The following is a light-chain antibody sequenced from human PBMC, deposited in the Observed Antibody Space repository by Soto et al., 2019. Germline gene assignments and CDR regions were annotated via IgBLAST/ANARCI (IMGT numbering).Light chain of an antibody. CDR2: EVT. CDR3: CSYAGSYTLL. V-gene: IGLV2-11*01. J-gene: IGLJ2*01. Sequence: QSALTQPASVSGSPGQSITISCTGTSSDIGRYNYVSWYQQHPGKAPKLIIYEVTNRPSGVPDRFSGSKSGNTASLTISGLQAEDEADYYCCSYAGSYTLLFGGGTKLTVL. CDR1: SSDIGRYNY.